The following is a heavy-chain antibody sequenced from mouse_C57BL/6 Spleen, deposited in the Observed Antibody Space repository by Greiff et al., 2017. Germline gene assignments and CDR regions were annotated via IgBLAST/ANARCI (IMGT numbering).Heavy chain of an antibody. J-gene: IGHJ1*03. CDR2: IYPRSGNT. CDR3: ARKMTAVSLGYFEV. V-gene: IGHV1-81*01. D-gene: IGHD2-12*01. CDR1: GYTFTSYG. Sequence: QVQLQQSGAELARPGASVKLSCKASGYTFTSYGISWVKQRTGQGLEWIGEIYPRSGNTYYNEKFKGKATLTADKSSSTAYMELRSLASEDSAVNVCARKMTAVSLGYFEVWGTGTTVTVSS.